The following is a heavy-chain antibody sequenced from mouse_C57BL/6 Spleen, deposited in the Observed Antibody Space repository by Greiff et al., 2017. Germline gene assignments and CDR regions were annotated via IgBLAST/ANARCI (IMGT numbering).Heavy chain of an antibody. V-gene: IGHV1-59*01. D-gene: IGHD1-1*01. CDR2: IDPSDSYT. CDR1: GYTFTSYW. CDR3: ARIDYGSSYAGGFAY. Sequence: QVQLQQPGAELVRPGTSVKLSCKASGYTFTSYWMHWVKQRPGQGLEWIGVIDPSDSYTNYNQKFKGKATLTVDTSSSTAYMQLSSLTSEDSAVYYCARIDYGSSYAGGFAYWGQGTLVTVSA. J-gene: IGHJ3*01.